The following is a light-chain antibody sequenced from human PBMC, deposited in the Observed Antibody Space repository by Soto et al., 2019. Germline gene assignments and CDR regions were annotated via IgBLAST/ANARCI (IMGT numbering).Light chain of an antibody. CDR2: DAS. Sequence: EIVFTQSPATLSLSPGERATLSCRASQSVSSYLAWYQQKPGQAPRLLIYDASNRATGIPARFSGSGSGTDFTLTISSLEPEDFAVYYCQQRSNWPPTLTFGQGTKVDIK. CDR1: QSVSSY. V-gene: IGKV3-11*01. J-gene: IGKJ1*01. CDR3: QQRSNWPPTLT.